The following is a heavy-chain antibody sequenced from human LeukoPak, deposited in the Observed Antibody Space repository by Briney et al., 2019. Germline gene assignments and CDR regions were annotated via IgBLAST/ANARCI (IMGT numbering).Heavy chain of an antibody. V-gene: IGHV4-59*01. Sequence: SETLSLTCTVSGGSISSYYWGWIRQPPGKGLEWIWYIYYSGSTNYNPPLKSRVTISVDTSKNQFSLKLSSVTAADTAVYYCAREYCSGGSCYSVAFDIWGRGTMVTVSS. CDR1: GGSISSYY. CDR2: IYYSGST. J-gene: IGHJ3*02. D-gene: IGHD2-15*01. CDR3: AREYCSGGSCYSVAFDI.